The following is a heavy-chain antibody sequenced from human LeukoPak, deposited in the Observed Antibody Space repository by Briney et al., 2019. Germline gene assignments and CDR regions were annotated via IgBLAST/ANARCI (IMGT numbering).Heavy chain of an antibody. D-gene: IGHD5-18*01. CDR2: ISTSSSYI. J-gene: IGHJ4*02. V-gene: IGHV3-21*01. Sequence: GGSLRLSCAASGVTFSSYSMNWVRQAPGKGLEWVSSISTSSSYIYYADSVKGRFTISRDNAKNSLYLQMNSLRAEDTAVYYCARSGYSYGYYYWGQGTLVTVSS. CDR1: GVTFSSYS. CDR3: ARSGYSYGYYY.